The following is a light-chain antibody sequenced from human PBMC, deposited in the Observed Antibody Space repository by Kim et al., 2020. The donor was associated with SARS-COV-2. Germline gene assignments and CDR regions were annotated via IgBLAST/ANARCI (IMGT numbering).Light chain of an antibody. V-gene: IGLV1-40*01. Sequence: RVTISCTGSSSNIGAGYDVHWYQQLPGTAPKLLIYGNSNRPSGVPDRFSGSKSGTSACLAITGLQAEDEADYYCQYYDSSLSGSVFGGGTQLTVL. CDR3: QYYDSSLSGSV. CDR2: GNS. CDR1: SSNIGAGYD. J-gene: IGLJ2*01.